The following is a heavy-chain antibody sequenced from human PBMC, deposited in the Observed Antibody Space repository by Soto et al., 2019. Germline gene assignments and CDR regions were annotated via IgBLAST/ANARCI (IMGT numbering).Heavy chain of an antibody. V-gene: IGHV5-51*01. CDR2: IYPGDSDT. D-gene: IGHD3-22*01. Sequence: VEYLKISCKGSGYNFISYWIGWVRQMPGKGLEWMGIIYPGDSDTIYIPSFQGQVTISADKSISTAYLQWNSLKASDTAMYYCLRRDYDSSGYYYFDLWGQGTLVTVSS. J-gene: IGHJ4*02. CDR1: GYNFISYW. CDR3: LRRDYDSSGYYYFDL.